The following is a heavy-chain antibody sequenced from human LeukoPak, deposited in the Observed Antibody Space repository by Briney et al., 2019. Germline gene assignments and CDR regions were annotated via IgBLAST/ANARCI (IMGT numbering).Heavy chain of an antibody. Sequence: GGSLRLSCAASGFTFSSYGMHWVRQAPGKGLEWVAFIRYDGSNKYYADSVKGRFTISRDNSKNTLYLQMNSLRAEDTAVYYCAKDLRVVAATTPGYWGQGTLVTVCS. D-gene: IGHD2-15*01. CDR2: IRYDGSNK. CDR1: GFTFSSYG. CDR3: AKDLRVVAATTPGY. J-gene: IGHJ4*02. V-gene: IGHV3-30*02.